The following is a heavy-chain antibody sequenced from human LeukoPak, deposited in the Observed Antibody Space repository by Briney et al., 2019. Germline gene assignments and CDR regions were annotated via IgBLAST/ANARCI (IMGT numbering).Heavy chain of an antibody. CDR1: GNIFTNYH. CDR2: VYTDGGTI. Sequence: ASVKVSCKASGNIFTNYHIHWVRLAPGRGLEWMGAVYTDGGTITNTRSFQHGRVTMTRDVSTRTVYVELSRLSSEDTAVYYCATEAPRSYRFDYWGQEILVTVSS. D-gene: IGHD3-10*01. J-gene: IGHJ4*02. CDR3: ATEAPRSYRFDY. V-gene: IGHV1-46*01.